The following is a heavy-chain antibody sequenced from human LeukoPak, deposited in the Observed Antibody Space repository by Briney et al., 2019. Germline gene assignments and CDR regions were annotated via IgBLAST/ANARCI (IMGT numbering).Heavy chain of an antibody. CDR1: GFTFSSYS. Sequence: PGGSLRLSCAASGFTFSSYSMNWVRQAPGKGLEWVSYISSSSSTIYYADSVKGRFTISRDNAKNSLYLQMNSLRAEDTAVYYCARGPRDYYYYYYMDVWGKGTTVTVSS. J-gene: IGHJ6*03. CDR3: ARGPRDYYYYYYMDV. V-gene: IGHV3-48*01. CDR2: ISSSSSTI.